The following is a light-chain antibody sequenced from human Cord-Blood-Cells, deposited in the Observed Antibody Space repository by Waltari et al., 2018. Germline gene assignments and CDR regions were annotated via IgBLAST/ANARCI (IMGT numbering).Light chain of an antibody. J-gene: IGKJ3*01. CDR2: WAS. Sequence: DIVMTQSPDSLAVSLGARATINCKSSQSVLYSSNNKNYLAWYQQKPGHPPKLLIYWASTRESGVPDRFSGSGSGTDFTLTISSLQAEDVAVYYCQQYYSTPFTFGPGTKVDIK. V-gene: IGKV4-1*01. CDR1: QSVLYSSNNKNY. CDR3: QQYYSTPFT.